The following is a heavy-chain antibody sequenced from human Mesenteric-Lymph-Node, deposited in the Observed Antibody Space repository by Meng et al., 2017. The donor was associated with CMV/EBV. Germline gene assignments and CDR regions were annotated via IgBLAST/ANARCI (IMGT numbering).Heavy chain of an antibody. J-gene: IGHJ3*02. CDR1: GFIFSYYA. Sequence: GGSLRLSCAGSGFIFSYYAMNWVRQAPGKGLEWVAAISAGGSSRHYTDAVKGRFTISKDNSKNTPFLHMNSLRAEDTATYYCAKAYYYDGSDAFDIWGQGTMVTVSS. CDR2: ISAGGSSR. D-gene: IGHD3-22*01. CDR3: AKAYYYDGSDAFDI. V-gene: IGHV3-23*01.